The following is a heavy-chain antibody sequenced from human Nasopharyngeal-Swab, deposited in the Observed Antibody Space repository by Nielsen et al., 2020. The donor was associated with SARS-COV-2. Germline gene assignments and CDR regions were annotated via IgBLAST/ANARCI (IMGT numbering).Heavy chain of an antibody. CDR1: GDSVSSNTAA. Sequence: SETLSLTCAISGDSVSSNTAAWSWIRQSPSRGLEWLGRTWYRSKWHYDYAESVKSRITINPDTTKNQFYLQLNSVTPEDTAVYYCARIAQAAEPHWGQGTLVTVSS. CDR3: ARIAQAAEPH. V-gene: IGHV6-1*01. D-gene: IGHD1-14*01. J-gene: IGHJ4*02. CDR2: TWYRSKWHY.